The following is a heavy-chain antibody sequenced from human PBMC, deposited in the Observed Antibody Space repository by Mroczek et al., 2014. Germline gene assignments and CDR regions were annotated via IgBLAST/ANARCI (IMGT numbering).Heavy chain of an antibody. CDR3: ARDSPAVYCTNGVCSKVKDWYFDL. CDR1: GGTFSSYA. D-gene: IGHD2-8*01. V-gene: IGHV1-69*01. CDR2: IIPIFGTA. Sequence: QVQLVESGAEVKKPGSSVKVSCKASGGTFSSYAISWVRQAPGQGLEWMGGIIPIFGTANYAQKFQGRVTITADESTSTAYMELSSLRSEDTAVYYCARDSPAVYCTNGVCSKVKDWYFDLWGPGTPGHCLL. J-gene: IGHJ2*01.